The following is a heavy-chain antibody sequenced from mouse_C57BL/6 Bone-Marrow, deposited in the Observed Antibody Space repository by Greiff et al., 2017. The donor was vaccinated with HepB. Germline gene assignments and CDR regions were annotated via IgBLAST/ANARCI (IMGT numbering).Heavy chain of an antibody. CDR1: GYAFSSYW. CDR3: ARGSIITTVVGYYYAMDY. V-gene: IGHV1-80*01. J-gene: IGHJ4*01. Sequence: QVQLKQSGAELVKPGASVKISCKASGYAFSSYWMNWVKQRPGTGLEWIGQIYPGDGDTNYNGKFKGKATLTADKSSSTAYMQLSSLTSEDSAVYFCARGSIITTVVGYYYAMDYWGQGTSVTVSS. CDR2: IYPGDGDT. D-gene: IGHD1-1*01.